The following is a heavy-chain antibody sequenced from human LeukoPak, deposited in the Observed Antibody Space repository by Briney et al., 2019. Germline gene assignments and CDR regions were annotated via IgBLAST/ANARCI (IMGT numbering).Heavy chain of an antibody. CDR3: AIMHGYYDGSGYWVQ. J-gene: IGHJ1*01. CDR2: ITPNADRA. CDR1: GFTFGSYG. Sequence: PGGSLRLSCAASGFTFGSYGMSWVRQAPGKGLEWVSFITPNADRASYADSVKGRVTISRDNPRNTLYMQMNSLRDEDTAVYYCAIMHGYYDGSGYWVQWGQGTLVTVSS. V-gene: IGHV3-23*01. D-gene: IGHD3-22*01.